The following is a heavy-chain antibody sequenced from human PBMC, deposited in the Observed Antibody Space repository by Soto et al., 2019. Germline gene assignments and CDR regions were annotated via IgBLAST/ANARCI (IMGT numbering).Heavy chain of an antibody. CDR2: IYYSGST. CDR3: ARHKEQWLVPDDAFDI. CDR1: GGSISSYY. J-gene: IGHJ3*02. D-gene: IGHD6-19*01. V-gene: IGHV4-59*08. Sequence: SQTLSLTCTVSGGSISSYYWSWIRQPPGKGLEWIGYIYYSGSTNYNPSLKSRVTISVDTSKNQFSLKLSSVTAADTAVYYCARHKEQWLVPDDAFDIWGQGTMVTVSS.